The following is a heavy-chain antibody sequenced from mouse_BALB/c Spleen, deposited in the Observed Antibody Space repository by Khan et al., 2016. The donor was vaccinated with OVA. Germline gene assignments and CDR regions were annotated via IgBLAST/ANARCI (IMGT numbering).Heavy chain of an antibody. CDR1: GYSITSGYY. Sequence: EVQLQESGPGLVKPSQSLSLTCSVTGYSITSGYYWNRIRQFPGNKLEWMGYISYDGSNNYNPSLKNRISITRDTSKNQFFLKLNSVTTEDTATYYCARDYYGNYYFDYWGQGTTLTVSS. CDR3: ARDYYGNYYFDY. J-gene: IGHJ2*01. V-gene: IGHV3-6*02. CDR2: ISYDGSN. D-gene: IGHD2-1*01.